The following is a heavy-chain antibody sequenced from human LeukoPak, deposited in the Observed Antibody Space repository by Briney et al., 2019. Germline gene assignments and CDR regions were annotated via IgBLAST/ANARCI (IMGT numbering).Heavy chain of an antibody. CDR3: AKAAGYSTIYGFDP. Sequence: SETLSLTCTVSSGSVSSGSYYWNWIRQPPGKGLEWIGYISYTGSTNYNPSLKSRVTISVDTSKNQFPLKLSSVTAADTAVYYCAKAAGYSTIYGFDPWGQGTLVTVSS. CDR2: ISYTGST. CDR1: SGSVSSGSYY. V-gene: IGHV4-61*01. D-gene: IGHD6-13*01. J-gene: IGHJ5*02.